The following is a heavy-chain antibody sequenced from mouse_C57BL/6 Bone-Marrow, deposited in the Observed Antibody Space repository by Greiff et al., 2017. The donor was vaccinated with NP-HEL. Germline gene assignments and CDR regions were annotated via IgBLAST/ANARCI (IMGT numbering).Heavy chain of an antibody. D-gene: IGHD1-1*01. CDR2: ISYDGSN. Sequence: EVHLVESGPGLVKPSQSLSLTCSVTGYSITSGYYWNWIRQFPGNKLEWMGYISYDGSNNYNPSLKNRISITRDTSKNQFFLKLNSVTTEDTATYYCARVPYGSLHYYAMDYWGQGTSVTVSS. CDR1: GYSITSGYY. CDR3: ARVPYGSLHYYAMDY. J-gene: IGHJ4*01. V-gene: IGHV3-6*01.